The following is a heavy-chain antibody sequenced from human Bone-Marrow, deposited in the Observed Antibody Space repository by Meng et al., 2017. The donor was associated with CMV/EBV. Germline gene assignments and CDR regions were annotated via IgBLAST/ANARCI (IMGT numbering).Heavy chain of an antibody. J-gene: IGHJ3*01. CDR2: INPNSGGT. D-gene: IGHD3-10*02. Sequence: ASVKVSCKASGYTFTGYYIHWVRQAPGQGLEWMGWINPNSGGTNYAQKFQGRVTMTRDTSISTAYMELSRLRSDDTAVYYCANLYYYVATLWGQGTMVTVSS. CDR1: GYTFTGYY. V-gene: IGHV1-2*02. CDR3: ANLYYYVATL.